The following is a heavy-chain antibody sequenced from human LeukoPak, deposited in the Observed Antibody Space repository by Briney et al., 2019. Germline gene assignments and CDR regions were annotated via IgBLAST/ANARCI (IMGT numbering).Heavy chain of an antibody. Sequence: SETLSLTCTVSGGSISSYYWSWIRQPPGKGLEWIGNIYDRGSTKYNPSLKSRVTISVNTSKNQFSLRLSSVTAADTAVYYCARGRTFDNWGQGTLVTVSS. CDR2: IYDRGST. CDR3: ARGRTFDN. CDR1: GGSISSYY. J-gene: IGHJ4*02. V-gene: IGHV4-59*01.